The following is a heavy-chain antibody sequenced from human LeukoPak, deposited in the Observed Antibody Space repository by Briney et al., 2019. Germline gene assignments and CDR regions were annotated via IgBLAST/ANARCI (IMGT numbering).Heavy chain of an antibody. CDR2: ITGSGGNT. Sequence: GGSLRLSCAASGFTFSSYAMSWVRQAPGKGLEWVSGITGSGGNTYYADSVKGRFTISRDNSKNALYLQMSSLRAEDTAIYYCAKDTSTRWYSSTPLPGDYWGQGTLVTVSS. D-gene: IGHD6-13*01. J-gene: IGHJ4*02. CDR1: GFTFSSYA. CDR3: AKDTSTRWYSSTPLPGDY. V-gene: IGHV3-23*01.